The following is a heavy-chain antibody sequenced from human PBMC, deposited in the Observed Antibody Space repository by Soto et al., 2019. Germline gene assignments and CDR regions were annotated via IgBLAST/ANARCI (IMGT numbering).Heavy chain of an antibody. CDR2: IKGNGADT. CDR3: AKTGPVTARMRFDY. CDR1: GFTFGAYT. J-gene: IGHJ4*02. Sequence: EVQLLESGGGSVQPGGSLRLSCAGSGFTFGAYTMAWVRQAPGKGLEWVSGIKGNGADTYYADSVKGRFTISRDISRNTLYLQMNSLRSDDTAVYFCAKTGPVTARMRFDYWGQGALVTVSS. D-gene: IGHD2-21*02. V-gene: IGHV3-23*01.